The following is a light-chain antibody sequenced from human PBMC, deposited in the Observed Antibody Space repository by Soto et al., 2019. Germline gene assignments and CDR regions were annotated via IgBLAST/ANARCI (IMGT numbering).Light chain of an antibody. J-gene: IGLJ2*01. V-gene: IGLV1-51*01. CDR2: EDN. Sequence: QSVLTQPPSVSAAPGQKVTISCSGSSSNIGENSVSWYQQFPGTAPKLLIHEDNKRPSGIPDRFAGSKSGTSATLGITGLQTGDEADYYCGAWDSSRGSGQFGGGTKLTVL. CDR3: GAWDSSRGSGQ. CDR1: SSNIGENS.